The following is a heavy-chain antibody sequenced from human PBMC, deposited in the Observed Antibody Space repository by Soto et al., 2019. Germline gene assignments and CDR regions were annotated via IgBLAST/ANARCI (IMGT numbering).Heavy chain of an antibody. V-gene: IGHV4-59*01. CDR2: IYYSGGT. CDR1: GGSISGYY. J-gene: IGHJ5*02. CDR3: ARGGSSKFDP. Sequence: QVQLQESGPGLVKPSETLSLTCTVSGGSISGYYWSWIRQPPGKGLEWIGYIYYSGGTNYNPSLKXXVXILXDTSKNQFSLKLSYVTAADTAVYYCARGGSSKFDPWGQGTLVTVSS. D-gene: IGHD6-13*01.